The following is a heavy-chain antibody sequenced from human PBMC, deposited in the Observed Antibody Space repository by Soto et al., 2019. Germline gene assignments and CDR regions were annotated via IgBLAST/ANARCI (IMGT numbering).Heavy chain of an antibody. V-gene: IGHV2-70*04. Sequence: GSGPTLVNPTQTLTLTCTFSGFSLSTSGMRVSWIRQPPGKALEWLARIDWDDDKFYSTFLKTRLTIPKDTSKNQVVLTMTNMDPVDTATYYCVRIKRNSGWNNWFDPWGQGTLVTVSS. CDR2: IDWDDDK. CDR1: GFSLSTSGMR. J-gene: IGHJ5*02. D-gene: IGHD6-19*01. CDR3: VRIKRNSGWNNWFDP.